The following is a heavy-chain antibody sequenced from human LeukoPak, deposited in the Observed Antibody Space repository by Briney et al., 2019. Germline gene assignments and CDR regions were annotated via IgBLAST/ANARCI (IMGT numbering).Heavy chain of an antibody. CDR1: GFTFSSYG. J-gene: IGHJ6*03. V-gene: IGHV3-30*18. Sequence: PGRSLRLSCAASGFTFSSYGMHWVRQAPGKGLEWLAVISYDEINKYYADSVKGRFTISRDNSKNTLYLQMNSLRAEDTAVYYCAKNGDRGAYCTGGTCYPYFYYYMDVWGKGTTVTI. CDR2: ISYDEINK. CDR3: AKNGDRGAYCTGGTCYPYFYYYMDV. D-gene: IGHD2-15*01.